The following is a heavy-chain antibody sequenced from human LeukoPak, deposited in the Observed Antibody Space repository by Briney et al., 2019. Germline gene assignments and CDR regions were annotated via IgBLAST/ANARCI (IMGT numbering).Heavy chain of an antibody. D-gene: IGHD4-11*01. Sequence: ASVKVSCKASGGTFSSYAITWVRQAPGQGLEWIGWISAYNGNTNYAQKFQGRVTMTTDTSTNTVYVELRSLRSDDTAVYYCARSNDFDYWGQGTLVTVSS. CDR3: ARSNDFDY. CDR1: GGTFSSYA. J-gene: IGHJ4*02. V-gene: IGHV1-18*01. CDR2: ISAYNGNT.